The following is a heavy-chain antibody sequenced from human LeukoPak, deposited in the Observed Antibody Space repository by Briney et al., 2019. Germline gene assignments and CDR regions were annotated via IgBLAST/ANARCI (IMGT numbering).Heavy chain of an antibody. J-gene: IGHJ4*02. CDR1: GFAFSNAW. CDR3: TTDYGDDILTGYFFDY. D-gene: IGHD3-9*01. CDR2: IKSKTDGGTT. Sequence: GGSLRLSCAASGFAFSNAWMSWVRQAPGKGLEWVGRIKSKTDGGTTDYAAAVKGRFTISRDDSKNTLYLQINSLKTEDTAVYYCTTDYGDDILTGYFFDYWGQGTLVTVSS. V-gene: IGHV3-15*01.